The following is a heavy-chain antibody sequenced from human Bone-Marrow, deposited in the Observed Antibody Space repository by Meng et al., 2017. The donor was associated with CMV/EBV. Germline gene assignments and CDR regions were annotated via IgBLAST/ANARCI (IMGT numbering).Heavy chain of an antibody. D-gene: IGHD2-15*01. J-gene: IGHJ6*02. Sequence: ASGKVSCKASGYTFTSHGISWVRQAPGQGLEWMGWISAYNGNTHYAQKLQGRVTMTTDTSTSTAYMELRSLRSDDTAVYYCARDVNIVVVVATSPDYYYYGMDVWGQGTTVTVSS. CDR3: ARDVNIVVVVATSPDYYYYGMDV. CDR2: ISAYNGNT. CDR1: GYTFTSHG. V-gene: IGHV1-18*01.